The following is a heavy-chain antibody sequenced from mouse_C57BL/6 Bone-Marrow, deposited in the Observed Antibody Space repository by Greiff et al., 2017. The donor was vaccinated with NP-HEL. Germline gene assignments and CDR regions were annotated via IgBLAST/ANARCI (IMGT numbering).Heavy chain of an antibody. D-gene: IGHD2-1*01. V-gene: IGHV1-81*01. CDR1: GYTFTAYG. Sequence: QVQLQQSGAELARPGASVKLSCKASGYTFTAYGISWVKQRIGQGLEWIGEIDPGSGNTKYNEKLKGKAALTADISSSTAYMELRSLTSEDSAVYLCARGFGNSFAYWGQGTLVTVSA. CDR3: ARGFGNSFAY. J-gene: IGHJ3*01. CDR2: IDPGSGNT.